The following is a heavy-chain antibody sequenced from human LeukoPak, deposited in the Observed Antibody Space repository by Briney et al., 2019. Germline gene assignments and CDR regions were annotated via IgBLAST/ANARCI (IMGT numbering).Heavy chain of an antibody. D-gene: IGHD3-10*01. CDR2: INSDGSST. CDR1: GSTFSSYW. J-gene: IGHJ1*01. V-gene: IGHV3-74*01. CDR3: ARGPTSTYYYGSGSYRYFQH. Sequence: GGSLRLSCAASGSTFSSYWMHWVRQAPGKGLVWVSRINSDGSSTSYADSVKGRFTISRDNAKNTLYLQMNSLRAEDTAVYYCARGPTSTYYYGSGSYRYFQHWGQGTLVTVSS.